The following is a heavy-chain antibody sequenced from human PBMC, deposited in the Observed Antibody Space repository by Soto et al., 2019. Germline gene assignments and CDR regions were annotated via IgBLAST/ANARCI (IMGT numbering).Heavy chain of an antibody. Sequence: QVQLQESGPGLVKPLETVSLTCTVSGGSLIDDYWNWIRQPPGKGLEWIGYVYYSGSTNYKPSLKSRVTLSVDRSKNQFSLQLISVTAADTAVYYCARGNDWNSSPFEIGGHGTMISVAS. CDR3: ARGNDWNSSPFEI. D-gene: IGHD2-21*01. CDR2: VYYSGST. V-gene: IGHV4-59*01. J-gene: IGHJ3*02. CDR1: GGSLIDDY.